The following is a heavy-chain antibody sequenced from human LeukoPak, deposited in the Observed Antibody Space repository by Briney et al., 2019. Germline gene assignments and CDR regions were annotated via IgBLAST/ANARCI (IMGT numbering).Heavy chain of an antibody. D-gene: IGHD3-22*01. J-gene: IGHJ4*02. CDR3: ARDEPTYYYDSSGSKSYYFDY. CDR1: GYTFTSYY. Sequence: ASVKVSCKASGYTFTSYYMHWVRQAPGQGLEWMGIINPSGGSTSYAQKFQGRVTMTTDTSTSTAYMELRSLRSDDTAVYYCARDEPTYYYDSSGSKSYYFDYWGQGTLVTVSS. CDR2: INPSGGST. V-gene: IGHV1-46*01.